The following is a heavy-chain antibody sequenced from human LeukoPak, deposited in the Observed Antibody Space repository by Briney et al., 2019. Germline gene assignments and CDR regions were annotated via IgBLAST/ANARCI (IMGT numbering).Heavy chain of an antibody. J-gene: IGHJ3*02. CDR3: AKGSDFWSGYYLRRGNDAFDI. Sequence: PWGSLRLSCAASGFTFSSYAMSWVRQAPGKGLEWVSAISGSGGSTYYADSVKGRFTISRDNSKNTLYLQMNSLRAEDTAVHYCAKGSDFWSGYYLRRGNDAFDIWGQGTMVTVSS. CDR2: ISGSGGST. V-gene: IGHV3-23*01. CDR1: GFTFSSYA. D-gene: IGHD3-3*01.